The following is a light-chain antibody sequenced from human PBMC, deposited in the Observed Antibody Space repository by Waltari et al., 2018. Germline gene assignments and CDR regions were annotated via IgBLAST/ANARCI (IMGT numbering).Light chain of an antibody. Sequence: EIVLTQSPGTLSLSTGERATLSCMASQSVSSSYLAWYQQKPGQAPRLLIYGASSRATDIPDRFSGSGSGTDFTLTISRLEPEDFAVYYCQQYGSSPFGPGTKVDIK. CDR3: QQYGSSP. CDR2: GAS. CDR1: QSVSSSY. J-gene: IGKJ3*01. V-gene: IGKV3-20*01.